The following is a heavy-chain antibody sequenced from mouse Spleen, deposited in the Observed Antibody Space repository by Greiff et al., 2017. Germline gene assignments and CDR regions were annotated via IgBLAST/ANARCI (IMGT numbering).Heavy chain of an antibody. V-gene: IGHV1-18*01. J-gene: IGHJ1*01. D-gene: IGHD1-1*01. Sequence: DVQLQESGPELVKPGASVKIPCKASGYTFTDYNMDWVKQSHGKSLEWIGDINPNNGGTIYNQKFKGKATLTVAKSSSTAYMELRSLTSEDTAVYYCARRGYYGSSYVWYFDVWGAGTTVTVSS. CDR1: GYTFTDYN. CDR2: INPNNGGT. CDR3: ARRGYYGSSYVWYFDV.